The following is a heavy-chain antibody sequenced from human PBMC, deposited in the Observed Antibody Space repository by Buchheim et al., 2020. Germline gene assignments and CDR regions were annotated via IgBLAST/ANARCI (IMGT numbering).Heavy chain of an antibody. Sequence: EVQLVESGGDLVQPGGSLRLSCAASGFTFSSHSMNWVRQAPGKGLEWISYISSSSGFIHYADSVKGRFTIPRDNATNSLYLQMNSLRAEDTALYYRARDPGQWLANYWGQGTL. V-gene: IGHV3-48*01. CDR3: ARDPGQWLANY. J-gene: IGHJ4*02. D-gene: IGHD6-19*01. CDR1: GFTFSSHS. CDR2: ISSSSGFI.